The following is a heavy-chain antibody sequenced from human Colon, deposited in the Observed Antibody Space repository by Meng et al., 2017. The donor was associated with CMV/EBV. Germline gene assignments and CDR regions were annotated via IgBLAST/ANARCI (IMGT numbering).Heavy chain of an antibody. Sequence: WSAFEFTFSSYHLPWVPQAPGKGLEWVAVISYDGSNNYYADSVKGRFTISRNNSKTTLYLQMNSLRAEDTAVYYCARETGTTGAYFDYWGQGTLVPSPQ. J-gene: IGHJ4*02. CDR2: ISYDGSNN. CDR3: ARETGTTGAYFDY. CDR1: EFTFSSYH. D-gene: IGHD1-7*01. V-gene: IGHV3-30*01.